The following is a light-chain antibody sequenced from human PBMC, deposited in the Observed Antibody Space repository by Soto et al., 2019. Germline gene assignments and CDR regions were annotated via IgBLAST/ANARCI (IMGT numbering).Light chain of an antibody. CDR3: RAWDSSTVL. CDR2: QDS. V-gene: IGLV3-1*01. CDR1: KLGDKY. Sequence: SYELTQPPSVSVSPGQTASITCSGDKLGDKYACWYQQKPGQSPVLVIYQDSKRPSGIPERFSGSNSGNTATLTISGTQAMDEADYYCRAWDSSTVLFGGGTKLTVL. J-gene: IGLJ2*01.